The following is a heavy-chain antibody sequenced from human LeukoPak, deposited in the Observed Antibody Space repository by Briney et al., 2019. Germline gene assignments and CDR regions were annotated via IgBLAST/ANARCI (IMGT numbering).Heavy chain of an antibody. CDR2: IYPGDSDT. D-gene: IGHD4-23*01. CDR1: GYSFTSYW. V-gene: IGHV5-51*01. J-gene: IGHJ4*02. Sequence: GESLKISCKASGYSFTSYWIGWVRQMPGKGLEWMVIIYPGDSDTINSPSFQGQVTISADKSINTAYLQWSSLKASDTAMYYCARLSVLGNSNYFDYWGQGTLVTVSS. CDR3: ARLSVLGNSNYFDY.